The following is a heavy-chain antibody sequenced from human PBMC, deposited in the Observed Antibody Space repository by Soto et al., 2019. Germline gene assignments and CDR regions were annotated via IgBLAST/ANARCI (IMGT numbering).Heavy chain of an antibody. Sequence: GGSLRLSCAASGFTFSSYEMNWVRQAPGKGLEWVSYISSSGSTIYYADSVKGRFTISRGNAKNSLYLQMNSLRAEDTAVYYCARGYYDSSGYIDSWGQGTLVTVSA. D-gene: IGHD3-22*01. CDR2: ISSSGSTI. CDR1: GFTFSSYE. CDR3: ARGYYDSSGYIDS. V-gene: IGHV3-48*03. J-gene: IGHJ4*02.